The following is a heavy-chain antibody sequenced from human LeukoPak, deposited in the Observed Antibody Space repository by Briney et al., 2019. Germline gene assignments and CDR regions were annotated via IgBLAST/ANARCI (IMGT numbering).Heavy chain of an antibody. D-gene: IGHD2-21*01. CDR3: TTPRGIPN. CDR1: GFTLSNVW. J-gene: IGHJ4*02. CDR2: IKSKTDGGTT. Sequence: GGSLRLSCAASGFTLSNVWMNWVRRAPGKGLEWVGRIKSKTDGGTTDYAAPVKGRFTISRDESENMIYLEMNSLKIEDTAVYYCTTPRGIPNWGQGTLVTVSS. V-gene: IGHV3-15*07.